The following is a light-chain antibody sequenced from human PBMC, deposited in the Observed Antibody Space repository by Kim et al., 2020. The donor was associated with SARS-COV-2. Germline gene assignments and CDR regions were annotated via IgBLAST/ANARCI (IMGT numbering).Light chain of an antibody. CDR2: DDT. CDR1: SSNIGSNY. J-gene: IGLJ3*02. V-gene: IGLV1-51*01. CDR3: GTWDGDLTAGV. Sequence: QSVLTQPPSVSAAPGQKVTISCSGTSSNIGSNYVSWYRQFPGAPPKLLIFDDTERPSGIPDRFSGSKSGASASLGITGLQTGDEANYYCGTWDGDLTAGVFGGGTQLTVL.